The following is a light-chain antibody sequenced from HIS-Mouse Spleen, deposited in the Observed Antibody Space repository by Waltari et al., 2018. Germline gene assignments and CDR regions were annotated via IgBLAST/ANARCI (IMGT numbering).Light chain of an antibody. J-gene: IGKJ2*01. CDR3: QQYGSSPRT. Sequence: IVLTQSPGTLSLSPGETATLSCRASHTVSSSYLAWYQQKPGQAPRLLIYGASSRATGIPDRFSGSGSGTDFTLTISRLEPEDFAVYYCQQYGSSPRTFGQGTKLEIK. CDR1: HTVSSSY. V-gene: IGKV3-20*01. CDR2: GAS.